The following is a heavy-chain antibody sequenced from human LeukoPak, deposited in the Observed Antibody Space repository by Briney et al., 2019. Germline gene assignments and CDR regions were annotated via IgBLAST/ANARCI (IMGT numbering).Heavy chain of an antibody. Sequence: SETLSLTCTVSGYSISSGYYWGWIRQPPGKGLEWIGSIYHSGSTYYNPSLKSRVAISVDTSKNQFSLKLSSVTAADTAMYYCARQDRTGYYDFWSGYHYYYYYMDVWGKGTTVTVPS. V-gene: IGHV4-38-2*02. D-gene: IGHD3-3*01. J-gene: IGHJ6*03. CDR2: IYHSGST. CDR1: GYSISSGYY. CDR3: ARQDRTGYYDFWSGYHYYYYYMDV.